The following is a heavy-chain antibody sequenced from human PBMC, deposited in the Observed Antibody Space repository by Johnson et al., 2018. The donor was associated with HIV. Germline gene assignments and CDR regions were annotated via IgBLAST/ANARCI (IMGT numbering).Heavy chain of an antibody. V-gene: IGHV3-53*01. CDR2: IYSGGTT. CDR3: ARLESSGWYLGDAFDI. D-gene: IGHD6-19*01. J-gene: IGHJ3*02. CDR1: GFTVSSNY. Sequence: VQLVESGGGLIQPGGSLRLSCAASGFTVSSNYMTWVRQAPGKGLEWVSVIYSGGTTYYADSVKGRFTISRDNAKNSLYLQMNSRRAEDTALYYWARLESSGWYLGDAFDIWGQGTTVTVSS.